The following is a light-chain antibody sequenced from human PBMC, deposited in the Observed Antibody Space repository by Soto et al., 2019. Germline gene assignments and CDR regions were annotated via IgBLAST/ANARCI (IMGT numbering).Light chain of an antibody. CDR1: QSVSSN. CDR3: QQYNNWLS. J-gene: IGKJ1*01. V-gene: IGKV3-15*01. CDR2: GAS. Sequence: ERVMTQSAATLSVSPGERATLSCRASQSVSSNLAWYQQKPGQAPRLLIYGASTRATGIPARFSGSGSGTEFTLTISSLQSEDFAVYYCQQYNNWLSFGQGTKVDIK.